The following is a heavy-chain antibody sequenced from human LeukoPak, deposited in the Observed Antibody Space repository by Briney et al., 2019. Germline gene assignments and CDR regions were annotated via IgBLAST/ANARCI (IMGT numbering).Heavy chain of an antibody. V-gene: IGHV3-33*01. CDR3: ARITTGWFDH. Sequence: SCKASGYSFTAYYMHWVRQAPGKGLEWVAVIWYDGSNKYYADSVKGRFTISRDNSKNTVDLQMDSLRAEDTAVYYCARITTGWFDHWGQGILVTVSS. J-gene: IGHJ5*02. CDR2: IWYDGSNK. D-gene: IGHD4-11*01. CDR1: GYSFTAYY.